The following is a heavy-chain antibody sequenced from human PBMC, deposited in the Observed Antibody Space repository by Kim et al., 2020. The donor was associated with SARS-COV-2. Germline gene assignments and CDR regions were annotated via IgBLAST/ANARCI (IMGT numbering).Heavy chain of an antibody. J-gene: IGHJ4*02. Sequence: ASVKGRFTSARDNSKNTLYLQMNSLRAEDTAVYYGAKKSSRIAAAGVPDYWGQGTLVTVSS. D-gene: IGHD6-13*01. CDR3: AKKSSRIAAAGVPDY. V-gene: IGHV3-30*02.